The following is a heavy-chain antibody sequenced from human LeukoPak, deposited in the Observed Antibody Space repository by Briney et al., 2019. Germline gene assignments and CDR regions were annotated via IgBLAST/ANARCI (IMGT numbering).Heavy chain of an antibody. J-gene: IGHJ4*02. V-gene: IGHV3-48*02. CDR3: AQKGGTDH. CDR2: ISSSSSAI. CDR1: GFTFSRFG. D-gene: IGHD2-15*01. Sequence: GGSLRLSCAASGFTFSRFGMNWVRQAPGEGLEWISYISSSSSAIYYADSVKGRFTISRDNAKNSLYLQMSSLRDEDTAVYYCAQKGGTDHWGQGTLVTVSS.